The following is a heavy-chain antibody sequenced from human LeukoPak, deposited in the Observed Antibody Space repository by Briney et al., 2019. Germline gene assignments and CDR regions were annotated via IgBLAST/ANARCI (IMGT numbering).Heavy chain of an antibody. CDR2: INTGNGNT. CDR1: GYTFTSYA. J-gene: IGHJ5*02. Sequence: GASVKVSCKASGYTFTSYAMHWVRQAPGQRLEWMGWINTGNGNTKYSQEFQGRVTITRDTSANTAYMELSSLRSEDTAVYYCARDPPENGGFDPWGQGTLVTVSS. D-gene: IGHD2-8*01. V-gene: IGHV1-3*03. CDR3: ARDPPENGGFDP.